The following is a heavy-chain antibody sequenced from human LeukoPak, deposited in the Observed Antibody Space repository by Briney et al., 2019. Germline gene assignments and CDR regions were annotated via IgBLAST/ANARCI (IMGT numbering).Heavy chain of an antibody. V-gene: IGHV5-51*01. J-gene: IGHJ5*02. CDR3: ARQTDFWSGYSSRSWFDP. D-gene: IGHD3-3*01. CDR2: IYPGDSDT. CDR1: GYSFTSYW. Sequence: GESLKISCKGSGYSFTSYWIGWVRRMPGKGLEWMGIIYPGDSDTRYSPSFQGQVTISADKSISTAYLQWSSLKASDTAMYYCARQTDFWSGYSSRSWFDPWGQGTLVTVSS.